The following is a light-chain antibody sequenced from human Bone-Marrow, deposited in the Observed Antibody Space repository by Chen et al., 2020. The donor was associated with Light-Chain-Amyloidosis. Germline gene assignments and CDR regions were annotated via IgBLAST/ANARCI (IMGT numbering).Light chain of an antibody. CDR1: SGSIASNY. J-gene: IGLJ3*02. CDR3: QSYDSSNLV. V-gene: IGLV6-57*02. CDR2: EDN. Sequence: NFMLTQPHSVSESPGKTVTISCTGSSGSIASNYVRWYQQRPGSAPTTVIYEDNQRPSGVPDRFSGSIDSSSNSASLTISGLKTEDEADYYCQSYDSSNLVFGGGTKLTVL.